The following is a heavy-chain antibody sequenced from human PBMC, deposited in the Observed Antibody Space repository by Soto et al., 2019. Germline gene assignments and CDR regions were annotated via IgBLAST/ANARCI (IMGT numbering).Heavy chain of an antibody. J-gene: IGHJ4*02. CDR3: ARGRAAAPMDY. V-gene: IGHV4-34*01. CDR1: GGSFSGCY. Sequence: QVQLQQWGAGLLKPSETLSLTCAVYGGSFSGCYWSWIRQPPGKGLEWIGEINHSGSTNYNPSLKSRVTISVDTSKNQFSLKLSSVTAADTAVYYCARGRAAAPMDYWGQGTLVTVSS. CDR2: INHSGST. D-gene: IGHD6-25*01.